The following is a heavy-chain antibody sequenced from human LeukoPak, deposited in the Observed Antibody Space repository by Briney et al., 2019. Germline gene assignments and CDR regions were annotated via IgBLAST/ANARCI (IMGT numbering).Heavy chain of an antibody. CDR3: ARDQGLEARQGNWFDP. J-gene: IGHJ5*02. Sequence: SVKVSCKASGGTFSSYAISWVRQAPGQGLEWMGGIIPIFGTANYAQKFQGRVTITTDESTSTAYMELSSLRSEDTAVYYCARDQGLEARQGNWFDPWGQGTPVIVSS. CDR2: IIPIFGTA. D-gene: IGHD1-1*01. V-gene: IGHV1-69*05. CDR1: GGTFSSYA.